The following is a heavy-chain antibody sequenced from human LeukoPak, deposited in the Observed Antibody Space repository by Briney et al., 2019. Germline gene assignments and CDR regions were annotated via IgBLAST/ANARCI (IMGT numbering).Heavy chain of an antibody. Sequence: KPSETLSLTCAVYGGSFSGYYWSWVRQPPGKGLEWIGEINHSGSTNYNPSRKRRVTISVGTSKNQFSLKLSSVTAADTAVYYCARGDSYCSSTSCFYNWITGWGQGTLVTVSS. CDR2: INHSGST. CDR3: ARGDSYCSSTSCFYNWITG. V-gene: IGHV4-34*01. J-gene: IGHJ4*02. D-gene: IGHD2-2*01. CDR1: GGSFSGYY.